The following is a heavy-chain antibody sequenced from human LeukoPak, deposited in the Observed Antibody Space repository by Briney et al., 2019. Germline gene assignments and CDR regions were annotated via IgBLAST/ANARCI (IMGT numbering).Heavy chain of an antibody. V-gene: IGHV1-2*02. CDR3: ARAPGIAAALDY. CDR1: GYTFTGCY. CDR2: INPNSGGT. Sequence: VASVKVSCKASGYTFTGCYMHWVRQAPGQGLEWMGWINPNSGGTNYAQKFQGRVTMTRDTSISTAYMELSRLRSDDTAAYYCARAPGIAAALDYWGQGTLVTVSS. D-gene: IGHD6-13*01. J-gene: IGHJ4*02.